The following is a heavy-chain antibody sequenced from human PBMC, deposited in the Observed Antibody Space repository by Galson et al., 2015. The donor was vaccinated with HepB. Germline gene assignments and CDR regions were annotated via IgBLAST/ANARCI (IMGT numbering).Heavy chain of an antibody. J-gene: IGHJ5*02. Sequence: SLRLSCAASGFTFSSYSMNWVRQAPGKGLEWVSSISSSSSYIYYADSVKGRFTISRDNAKNSLYLQMNSLRAEDTAVYYCARGHLAVTTLTSGLNWFDPWGQGTLVTVSS. D-gene: IGHD4-17*01. V-gene: IGHV3-21*01. CDR3: ARGHLAVTTLTSGLNWFDP. CDR1: GFTFSSYS. CDR2: ISSSSSYI.